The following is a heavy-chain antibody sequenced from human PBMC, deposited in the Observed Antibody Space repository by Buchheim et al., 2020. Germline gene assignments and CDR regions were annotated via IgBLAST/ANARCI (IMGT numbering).Heavy chain of an antibody. D-gene: IGHD4-17*01. V-gene: IGHV1-46*01. J-gene: IGHJ6*02. CDR2: INPSGGST. CDR1: GYTFTSYY. Sequence: QVQLVQSGAEVKKPGASVKVSCKASGYTFTSYYMHWVRQAPGQGLEWMGIINPSGGSTSYAQKFQGRVTRTRDTSTSTVYMELSSLRSEDTAVYYCARDHGRHPRYYYYYGMDVWGQGTT. CDR3: ARDHGRHPRYYYYYGMDV.